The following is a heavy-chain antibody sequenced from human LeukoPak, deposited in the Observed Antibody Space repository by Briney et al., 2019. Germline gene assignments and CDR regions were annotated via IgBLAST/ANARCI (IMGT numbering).Heavy chain of an antibody. CDR3: AKVQYDYVWGSYRYGAFDY. D-gene: IGHD3-16*02. CDR1: GFTFSSYA. J-gene: IGHJ4*02. V-gene: IGHV3-23*01. Sequence: GGSLRLSCAASGFTFSSYAMSWVRQAPGKGLEWVSAISGRGGSTYYADSVKGRFTISRDNSKNTLYLQMNSLRAEDTAVYYCAKVQYDYVWGSYRYGAFDYWGQGTLVTVSS. CDR2: ISGRGGST.